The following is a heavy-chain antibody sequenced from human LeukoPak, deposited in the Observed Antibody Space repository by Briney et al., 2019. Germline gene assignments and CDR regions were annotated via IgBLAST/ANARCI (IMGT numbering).Heavy chain of an antibody. CDR3: ARDKLTITPTSNNWFDP. V-gene: IGHV1-2*06. CDR2: INPNSGGT. D-gene: IGHD3-3*01. J-gene: IGHJ5*02. CDR1: GYTFTGYY. Sequence: ASVKVSCKVSGYTFTGYYLHWVRQAPGQGLEWMGRINPNSGGTNYAQKFQGRVTMTRDTSISTAYMELSRLRSDDTAVYYCARDKLTITPTSNNWFDPWGQGTLVTVSS.